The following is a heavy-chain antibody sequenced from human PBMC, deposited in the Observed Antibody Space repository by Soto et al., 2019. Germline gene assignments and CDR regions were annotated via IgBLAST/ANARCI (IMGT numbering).Heavy chain of an antibody. CDR2: IYYSGST. CDR1: GGSISSSSYY. Sequence: PSETLSLTCTVSGGSISSSSYYWGWIRQPPGKGLEWIGSIYYSGSTYYNPSLKSRVTISVDTSKNQFSLRLTSVTAADTAMYYCARAQLSFCSGGSCYSSNFDYWGQGTLVTVSS. J-gene: IGHJ4*01. V-gene: IGHV4-39*01. CDR3: ARAQLSFCSGGSCYSSNFDY. D-gene: IGHD2-15*01.